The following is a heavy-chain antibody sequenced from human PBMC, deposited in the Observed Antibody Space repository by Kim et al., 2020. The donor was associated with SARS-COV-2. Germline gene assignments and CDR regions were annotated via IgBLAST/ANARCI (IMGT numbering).Heavy chain of an antibody. D-gene: IGHD5-18*01. Sequence: YYVDSVKGRFTISRDNAKNSLYLQMNSLRAEDTAVYYCARDGHTAMVTDYWGQVTLVTVSS. J-gene: IGHJ4*02. V-gene: IGHV3-7*01. CDR3: ARDGHTAMVTDY.